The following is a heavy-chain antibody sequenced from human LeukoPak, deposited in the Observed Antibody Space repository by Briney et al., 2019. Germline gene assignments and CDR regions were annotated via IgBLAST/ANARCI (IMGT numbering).Heavy chain of an antibody. D-gene: IGHD2-21*02. Sequence: EGSLRLSCAASGFTVSSNYMSWVRQAPGKGLEWVSVIYSGGSTYYADSVKGRFTISRDNSKNTLYLQMNSLRAEDTAVYYCASAGYCGGDCYLQDAFDIWGQGTMVTVSS. CDR3: ASAGYCGGDCYLQDAFDI. CDR1: GFTVSSNY. CDR2: IYSGGST. J-gene: IGHJ3*02. V-gene: IGHV3-53*01.